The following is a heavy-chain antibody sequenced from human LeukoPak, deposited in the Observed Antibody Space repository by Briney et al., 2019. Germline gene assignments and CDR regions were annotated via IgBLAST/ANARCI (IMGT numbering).Heavy chain of an antibody. D-gene: IGHD5-18*01. CDR2: IYYSGST. J-gene: IGHJ3*02. CDR1: GGSISSYY. CDR3: ARHCGYSYGSRAFDI. Sequence: PSETLSLTCTVSGGSISSYYWSWIRQPPGKGLEWIGYIYYSGSTNYNPSLKSRVTISVDTSKNQFSLKLSSVTAADTAVYYCARHCGYSYGSRAFDIWGQGTMVTVSS. V-gene: IGHV4-59*08.